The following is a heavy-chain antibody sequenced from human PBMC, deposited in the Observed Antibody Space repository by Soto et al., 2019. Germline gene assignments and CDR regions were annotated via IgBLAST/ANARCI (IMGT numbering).Heavy chain of an antibody. CDR3: ARAPRVSPSHYYVDV. CDR1: GFTFSSYN. CDR2: ISASGRYI. V-gene: IGHV3-21*02. Sequence: EVQLVESGGGLVKPGGSLRLSCAASGFTFSSYNMNWVRQAPGKGLEWVSSISASGRYIYYTESVKGRFTISRDSAKNSMYLQMNSLRAEDTGVYYCARAPRVSPSHYYVDVWGRGTTVTVSS. J-gene: IGHJ6*03.